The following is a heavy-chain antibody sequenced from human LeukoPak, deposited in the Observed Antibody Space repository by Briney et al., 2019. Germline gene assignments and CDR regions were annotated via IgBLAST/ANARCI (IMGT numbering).Heavy chain of an antibody. D-gene: IGHD3-22*01. J-gene: IGHJ4*02. CDR3: ARAFDSSGYYGY. Sequence: GSLRLSCVASGFTFNNYAMSWVRQAPGKGLEWIGEINHSGSTNYNPSLKSRVTISVDTSKNQFSLKLSSVTAADTAVYYCARAFDSSGYYGYWGQGTLVTVSS. CDR1: GFTFNNYA. CDR2: INHSGST. V-gene: IGHV4-34*01.